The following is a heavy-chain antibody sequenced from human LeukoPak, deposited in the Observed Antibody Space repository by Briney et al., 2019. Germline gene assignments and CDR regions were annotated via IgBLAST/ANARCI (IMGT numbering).Heavy chain of an antibody. CDR3: ARGQYASGTYYYFDY. CDR1: GFTFSTYG. J-gene: IGHJ4*02. CDR2: ISGSRVGT. D-gene: IGHD3-10*01. V-gene: IGHV3-23*01. Sequence: GGSLRLSCAASGFTFSTYGMSWVRQAPGKGLEWVSGISGSRVGTYYADSVKGRFTISRDISNNTLFLQMSSLRVEDTAVYYCARGQYASGTYYYFDYWGQGALVTVSS.